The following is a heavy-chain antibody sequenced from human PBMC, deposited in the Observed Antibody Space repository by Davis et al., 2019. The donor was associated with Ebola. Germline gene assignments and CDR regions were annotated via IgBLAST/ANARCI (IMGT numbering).Heavy chain of an antibody. V-gene: IGHV3-11*01. CDR1: GFTFGDYT. Sequence: PGGSLRLSCTTSGFTFGDYTMNWIRQAPGKGLEWVSYISGSGITKYYADSVKGRFTISRDNAKNSLYLQMNSLRAEDTAVYYCATTSSSLLGTNAFDIWGQGTMVTVSS. CDR3: ATTSSSLLGTNAFDI. J-gene: IGHJ3*02. D-gene: IGHD2-2*01. CDR2: ISGSGITK.